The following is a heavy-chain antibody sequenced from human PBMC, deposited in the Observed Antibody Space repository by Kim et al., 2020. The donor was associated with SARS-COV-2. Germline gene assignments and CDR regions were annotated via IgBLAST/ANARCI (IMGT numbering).Heavy chain of an antibody. Sequence: KNYADYVKGRITIPRDNSKNTLYLQMNSLRAEDTAVYYCAKDLGAARPKWGQGTLVTVSS. J-gene: IGHJ4*02. CDR2: K. V-gene: IGHV3-33*06. D-gene: IGHD6-6*01. CDR3: AKDLGAARPK.